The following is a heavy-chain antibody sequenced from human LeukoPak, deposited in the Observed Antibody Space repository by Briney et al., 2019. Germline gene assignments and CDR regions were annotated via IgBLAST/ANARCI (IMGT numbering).Heavy chain of an antibody. V-gene: IGHV4-4*07. Sequence: SETLSLTCTVSGGSINSYSWSWIRQSAGKGLEWIGRASTSGTTNYSPSLKSRVTMSLDTSKNQFSLKLSSVTAADTAVYYCARDMGKSSGWPFGFDYWGQGTLVTVSS. CDR1: GGSINSYS. CDR3: ARDMGKSSGWPFGFDY. CDR2: ASTSGTT. J-gene: IGHJ4*02. D-gene: IGHD6-19*01.